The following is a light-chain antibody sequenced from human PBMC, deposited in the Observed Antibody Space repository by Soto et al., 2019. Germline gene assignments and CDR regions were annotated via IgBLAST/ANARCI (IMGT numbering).Light chain of an antibody. CDR2: EVS. CDR3: CSAGNSPSAVM. CDR1: SSDVGNYNL. V-gene: IGLV2-23*02. J-gene: IGLJ3*02. Sequence: QSALTQPASVSGSPGQSITISCTGTSSDVGNYNLVSWYQHHPGTAPKLMIYEVSKRPSGVSNRFSGSKSGNTASLTISGLLAEDEAGYYCCSAGNSPSAVMFGGGTKLTVL.